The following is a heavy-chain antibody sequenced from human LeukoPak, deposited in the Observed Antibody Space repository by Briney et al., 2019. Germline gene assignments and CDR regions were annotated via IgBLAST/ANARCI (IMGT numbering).Heavy chain of an antibody. CDR2: IYYSGST. CDR3: ARHKYYYDSSGYFYWFDP. J-gene: IGHJ5*02. Sequence: SETLSLTCSVSGGSISSSSYYWGWIRQPPGKGLEWNGSIYYSGSTYYNPSLKSRVTISVDTSKNQFSLKLSSVTAADTAVYYCARHKYYYDSSGYFYWFDPWGQGTLVTVSS. CDR1: GGSISSSSYY. V-gene: IGHV4-39*01. D-gene: IGHD3-22*01.